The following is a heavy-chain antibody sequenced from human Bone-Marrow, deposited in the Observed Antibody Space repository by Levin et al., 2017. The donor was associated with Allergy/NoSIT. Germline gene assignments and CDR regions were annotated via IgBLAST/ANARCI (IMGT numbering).Heavy chain of an antibody. J-gene: IGHJ6*03. D-gene: IGHD4-17*01. CDR1: GFTFGNYV. Sequence: GESLKISCPASGFTFGNYVIIWFRQAPGTGLEWVSFIRSKAYGGTTEYAASVEGRFTISRDDSKSIAYLQMNSLKTEDTAVYYCARVSSSTVTTYYCAMDVWGRGTTLTVSS. CDR3: ARVSSSTVTTYYCAMDV. V-gene: IGHV3-49*03. CDR2: IRSKAYGGTT.